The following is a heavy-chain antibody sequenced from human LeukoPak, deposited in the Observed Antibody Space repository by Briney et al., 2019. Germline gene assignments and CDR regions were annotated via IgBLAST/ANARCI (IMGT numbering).Heavy chain of an antibody. Sequence: PSETLSLTCAVYGGSFSGYYWSWIRQPPGRGLEWIGYIYYSGSTNYNPSLKSRVTISVDTSKNQFSLKLSSVTAADTAVYYCARQTSFEGVDTAMVYYFDYWGQGTLVTVSS. CDR1: GGSFSGYY. V-gene: IGHV4-59*08. J-gene: IGHJ4*02. D-gene: IGHD5-18*01. CDR2: IYYSGST. CDR3: ARQTSFEGVDTAMVYYFDY.